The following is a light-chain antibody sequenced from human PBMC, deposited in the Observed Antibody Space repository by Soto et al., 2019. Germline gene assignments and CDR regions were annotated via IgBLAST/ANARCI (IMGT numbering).Light chain of an antibody. CDR2: NTH. V-gene: IGLV7-43*01. CDR1: TGAVTSDHY. J-gene: IGLJ1*01. CDR3: LLFSGGANV. Sequence: QAVVTQEPSLTVSPGGTVTLTCASSTGAVTSDHYTNWFQQKLGQAPTSLIYNTHNRHSWTPARFSGSLLGNRAALTLSGALPEDEAEYYCLLFSGGANVFGPGTKVTVL.